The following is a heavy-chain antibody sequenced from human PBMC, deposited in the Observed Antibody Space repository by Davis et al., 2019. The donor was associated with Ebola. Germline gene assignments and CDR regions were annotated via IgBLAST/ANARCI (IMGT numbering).Heavy chain of an antibody. Sequence: GGSLRLSCTASGFAFSSYSMSWVRQAPGKGLEWVANIKEDGSEKYYVDSVKGRFTISRDNAKNSLYLQMNSLRAEDTAVYYCARDVRGRIMTAFDYWGQGTLVTVSS. CDR3: ARDVRGRIMTAFDY. V-gene: IGHV3-7*01. CDR1: GFAFSSYS. J-gene: IGHJ4*02. CDR2: IKEDGSEK.